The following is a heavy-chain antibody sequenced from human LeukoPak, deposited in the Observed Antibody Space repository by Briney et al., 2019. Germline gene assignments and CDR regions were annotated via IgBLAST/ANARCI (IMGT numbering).Heavy chain of an antibody. V-gene: IGHV4-59*08. CDR3: ARLASGSYGPLAPFDY. Sequence: SETLSLTCTVSGGSISSYYWSWIRQPPGKGLEWIGDIYYSGSTNYNPSLKSRVTISVDTSKNQFSLRLSSVTAADTAVYYSARLASGSYGPLAPFDYWGQGTLVTVSS. CDR1: GGSISSYY. J-gene: IGHJ4*02. CDR2: IYYSGST. D-gene: IGHD1-26*01.